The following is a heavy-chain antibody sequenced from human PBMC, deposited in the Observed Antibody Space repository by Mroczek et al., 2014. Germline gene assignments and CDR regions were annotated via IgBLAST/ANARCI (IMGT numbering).Heavy chain of an antibody. D-gene: IGHD2-15*01. CDR1: GFTFSSYA. CDR3: ARLGYCSGGSCYKS. CDR2: ISYDGSNK. J-gene: IGHJ4*02. Sequence: QVQLVQSGGGVVQPGRSLRLSCAASGFTFSSYAMHWVRQAPGKGLEWVAVISYDGSNKYYADSVKGRFTISRDNSKNTLYLQMNSLRAEDTAVYYCARLGYCSGGSCYKSWGQGTPGHRLL. V-gene: IGHV3-30-3*01.